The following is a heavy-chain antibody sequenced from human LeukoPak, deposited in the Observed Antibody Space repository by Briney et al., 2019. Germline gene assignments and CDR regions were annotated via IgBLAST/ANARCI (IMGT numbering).Heavy chain of an antibody. CDR1: GFTFTNYW. Sequence: PGGSLCLSCAASGFTFTNYWINWVRQAPGKGLEWVAKIKQDGSEKFYAGSVMGRLTISRDNAKNALYLQMNSLRADDTAVYYCARVLLGSWDWFDPWGQGTLVTVSS. J-gene: IGHJ5*02. CDR3: ARVLLGSWDWFDP. V-gene: IGHV3-7*01. CDR2: IKQDGSEK. D-gene: IGHD3-10*01.